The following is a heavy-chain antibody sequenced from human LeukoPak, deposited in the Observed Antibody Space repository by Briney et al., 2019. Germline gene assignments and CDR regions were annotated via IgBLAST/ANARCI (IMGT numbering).Heavy chain of an antibody. CDR3: ARSAYYYDNL. J-gene: IGHJ4*02. D-gene: IGHD3-22*01. CDR1: GFIFSSYW. CDR2: IRQDGSEK. Sequence: GGSLRLSCAASGFIFSSYWMSWVRQAPGKGLEWVANIRQDGSEKYYVDSVKGRFTISRGNAKNSLYLQMNSLRAEDTAVYYCARSAYYYDNLWGQGTLVTVSS. V-gene: IGHV3-7*01.